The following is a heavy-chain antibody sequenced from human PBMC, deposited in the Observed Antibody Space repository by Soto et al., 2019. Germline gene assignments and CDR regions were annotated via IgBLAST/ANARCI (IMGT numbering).Heavy chain of an antibody. J-gene: IGHJ6*03. V-gene: IGHV3-73*01. Sequence: GGSLRLSCAASVFTFSGSAMHWVRQASGKGLEWVGRIRSKANSYATAYAASVKGRFTISRDDSKNTAFLQMNSLKTEDTAVYYCTRGGGSSASYYYYLDVWGKGTTVTVSS. D-gene: IGHD3-16*01. CDR2: IRSKANSYAT. CDR1: VFTFSGSA. CDR3: TRGGGSSASYYYYLDV.